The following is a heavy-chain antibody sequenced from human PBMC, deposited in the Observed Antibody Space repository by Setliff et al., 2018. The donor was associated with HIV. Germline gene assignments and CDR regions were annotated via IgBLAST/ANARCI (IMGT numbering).Heavy chain of an antibody. V-gene: IGHV4-39*01. Sequence: SETLSLTCTVSGGSISSSSYYWGWIRQPPGKGLEWIGSIHESGSTHYNPSLKSRVTISVDTSKNQFPLKLSSVTAADTAVYYCGNQAVVPADMDYYYYIDVWGKGTTVTVSS. CDR2: IHESGST. D-gene: IGHD2-2*01. CDR1: GGSISSSSYY. J-gene: IGHJ6*03. CDR3: GNQAVVPADMDYYYYIDV.